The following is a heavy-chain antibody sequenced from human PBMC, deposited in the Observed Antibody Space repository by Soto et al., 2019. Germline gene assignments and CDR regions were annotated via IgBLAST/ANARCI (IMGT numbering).Heavy chain of an antibody. CDR2: ISAHNGDT. D-gene: IGHD2-21*02. J-gene: IGHJ5*02. CDR3: ARARSRVVTLRWPSGWFDP. Sequence: ASVKVSCKASGYSFATYGFSWVRQAPGQGLECVGWISAHNGDTHYSQKFQGRVTLTTDTSTNTLYLQMNSLRAEDTAVYYCARARSRVVTLRWPSGWFDPWGQGTLVTVSS. CDR1: GYSFATYG. V-gene: IGHV1-18*04.